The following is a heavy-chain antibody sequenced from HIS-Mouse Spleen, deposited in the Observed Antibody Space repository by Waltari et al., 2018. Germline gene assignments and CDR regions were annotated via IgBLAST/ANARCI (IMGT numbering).Heavy chain of an antibody. D-gene: IGHD6-13*01. Sequence: QLPLQESGPGLVKPSETLSLTCTVSGGSISSSSYYWGWIRPPPGKGLEGIGSIYYNGSTYYNPSLKSLVTISVDTSKNQFSLKLSSVTAADTAVYYCAREIPYSSSWYDWYFDLWGRGTLVTVSS. CDR3: AREIPYSSSWYDWYFDL. V-gene: IGHV4-39*07. J-gene: IGHJ2*01. CDR2: IYYNGST. CDR1: GGSISSSSYY.